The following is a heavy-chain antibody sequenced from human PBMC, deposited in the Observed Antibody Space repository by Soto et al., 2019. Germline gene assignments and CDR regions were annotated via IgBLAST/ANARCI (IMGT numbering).Heavy chain of an antibody. D-gene: IGHD3-16*01. Sequence: SETLSLTCTVSGGSVSSGSYYWSWIRQPPGKGLEWIGYIYYSGSTNYNPSLKRRVTISVDTSKNQFSLKLSSVTAADTAVYYCPRDKGTPISGGEVYYYYCYGMGVWGRGTTVAVSS. CDR1: GGSVSSGSYY. CDR3: PRDKGTPISGGEVYYYYCYGMGV. J-gene: IGHJ6*01. CDR2: IYYSGST. V-gene: IGHV4-61*01.